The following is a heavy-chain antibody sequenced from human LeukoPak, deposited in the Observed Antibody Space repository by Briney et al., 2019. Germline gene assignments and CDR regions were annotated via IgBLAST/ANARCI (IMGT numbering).Heavy chain of an antibody. CDR2: INPNSGDT. CDR3: AKSSYYDASGYYREYYFDY. V-gene: IGHV1-2*06. D-gene: IGHD3-22*01. CDR1: GYTFTGYY. J-gene: IGHJ4*02. Sequence: ASVKVSCKTSGYTFTGYYMHWVRQAPGQGLEWMGRINPNSGDTNYAQKFQGRVTMTRDTSISTAYMELSRLRSDDTAVYYCAKSSYYDASGYYREYYFDYWGQGTLVTVSS.